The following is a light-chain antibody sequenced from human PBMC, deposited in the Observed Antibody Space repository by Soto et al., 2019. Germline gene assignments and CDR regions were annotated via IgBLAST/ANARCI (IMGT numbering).Light chain of an antibody. CDR2: RTS. CDR1: QSISSN. Sequence: IVMPNSPATLSVSPWERATLSCRASQSISSNLACYQQKPGQAPRLLMFRTSSRATGFPARFSGSGSGTEFNLTISSLQSEDFGVYYCQQYNNWPRANFGGGTKVDIK. CDR3: QQYNNWPRAN. V-gene: IGKV3-15*01. J-gene: IGKJ4*01.